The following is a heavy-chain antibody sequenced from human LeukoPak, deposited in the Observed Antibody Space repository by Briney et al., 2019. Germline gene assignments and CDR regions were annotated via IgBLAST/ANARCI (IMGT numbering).Heavy chain of an antibody. V-gene: IGHV1-46*01. CDR1: GYTFSNYY. J-gene: IGHJ4*02. CDR2: IGPAGTNT. Sequence: AASVKVSCKTSGYTFSNYYTHWVRQAPGQGLEWMGLIGPAGTNTNYAQKFRGRVTVTRDTSTTTVYMELSSLSYEDTAEYYCAREESGGFFDYWGQGTLVTVSS. D-gene: IGHD2-8*02. CDR3: AREESGGFFDY.